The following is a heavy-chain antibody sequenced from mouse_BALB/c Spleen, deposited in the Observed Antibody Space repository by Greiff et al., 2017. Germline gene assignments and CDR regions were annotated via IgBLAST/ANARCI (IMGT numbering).Heavy chain of an antibody. J-gene: IGHJ4*01. V-gene: IGHV4-1*02. Sequence: EVKLLESGGGLVQPGGSLKLSCAASGFDFSRYWMSWVRQAPGKGLEWIGEINPDSSTINYTPSLKDKFIISRDNAKNTLYLQMSKVRSEDTALYYCARWRGNYEDYYAMDYWGQGTSVTVSS. CDR3: ARWRGNYEDYYAMDY. D-gene: IGHD2-1*01. CDR1: GFDFSRYW. CDR2: INPDSSTI.